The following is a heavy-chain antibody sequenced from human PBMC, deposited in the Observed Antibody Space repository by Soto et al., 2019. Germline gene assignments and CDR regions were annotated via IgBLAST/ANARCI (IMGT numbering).Heavy chain of an antibody. Sequence: GGSLRLSCAASGFTFSDYYMSWIRQAPGKGLEWVSYISSSGSTIYYADSVKGRFTISRDNAKNSLYLQMNSLRAEDTAVYYCAREKRGGYSNYGWFDPWGQGTLVTVSS. V-gene: IGHV3-11*01. D-gene: IGHD4-4*01. J-gene: IGHJ5*02. CDR1: GFTFSDYY. CDR2: ISSSGSTI. CDR3: AREKRGGYSNYGWFDP.